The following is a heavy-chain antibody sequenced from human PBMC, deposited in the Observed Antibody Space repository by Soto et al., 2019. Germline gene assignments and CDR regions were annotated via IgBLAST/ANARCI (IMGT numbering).Heavy chain of an antibody. V-gene: IGHV3-33*01. J-gene: IGHJ4*02. CDR2: IWYDGSNK. D-gene: IGHD6-19*01. Sequence: QVQLVESGGGVVQPGRSLRLSCAASGFTFSSYGMHWVRQAPGKGLEWVAVIWYDGSNKYYADSVKGRFTISRDNSKNTLYLQMNSLRAEDTAVYYCARERSSGLFDYWGQGTLVTVSS. CDR3: ARERSSGLFDY. CDR1: GFTFSSYG.